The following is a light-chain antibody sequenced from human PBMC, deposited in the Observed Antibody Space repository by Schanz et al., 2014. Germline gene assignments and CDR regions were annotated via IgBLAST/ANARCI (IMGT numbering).Light chain of an antibody. CDR3: QQYYSTPLT. Sequence: EIVMTQSPVTLSVSPGERATLSCRASQSVSSNLAWYQQKPGQAPRLLIHYASARATGTPDRFSGSGSGTDFTLTISRLEPEDFAVYYCQQYYSTPLTFGGGTKVEIK. CDR1: QSVSSN. V-gene: IGKV3D-15*01. J-gene: IGKJ4*01. CDR2: YAS.